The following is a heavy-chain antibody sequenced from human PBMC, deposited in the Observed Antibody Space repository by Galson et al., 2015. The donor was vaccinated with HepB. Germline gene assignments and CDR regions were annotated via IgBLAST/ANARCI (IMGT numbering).Heavy chain of an antibody. V-gene: IGHV6-1*01. J-gene: IGHJ6*02. CDR3: AGVVGTIYYYGMDV. CDR2: TYYRAKWYN. CDR1: GDSVSNNNVA. D-gene: IGHD6-19*01. Sequence: CAISGDSVSNNNVAWYWIRQSPSRGLEWLGRTYYRAKWYNDYAVSVRSRITINPDTSKNQFSLQLNSVTPEDTAVYYCAGVVGTIYYYGMDVWGQGTTVTVS.